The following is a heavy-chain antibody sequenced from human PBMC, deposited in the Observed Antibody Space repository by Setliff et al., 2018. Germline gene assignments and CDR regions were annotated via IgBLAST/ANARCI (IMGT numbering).Heavy chain of an antibody. D-gene: IGHD2-21*02. Sequence: GGSLRPSCVASGFSVSNYGMNWVRQAPGKGLEWVALIWNDGSSKFYGDSVKGRFTISRDNSKNTLYLQMDSLRAEDTAVYYCARNWVTAQHYYYGMDVWGQGTTVTVSS. J-gene: IGHJ6*02. CDR2: IWNDGSSK. V-gene: IGHV3-33*08. CDR1: GFSVSNYG. CDR3: ARNWVTAQHYYYGMDV.